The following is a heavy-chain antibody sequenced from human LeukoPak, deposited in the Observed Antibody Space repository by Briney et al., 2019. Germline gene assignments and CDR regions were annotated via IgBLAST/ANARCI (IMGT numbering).Heavy chain of an antibody. CDR3: ATGHSYGYDY. Sequence: GGSLRLSCATSGLTFSDFWMHWVRQPPGKGLVWVALVKGDGRTTIYADSVKGRFTISRDNAKNTLYLQMNSLRADDSGVYYCATGHSYGYDYWGQGVLVTVSS. CDR1: GLTFSDFW. J-gene: IGHJ4*02. D-gene: IGHD5-18*01. CDR2: VKGDGRTT. V-gene: IGHV3-74*01.